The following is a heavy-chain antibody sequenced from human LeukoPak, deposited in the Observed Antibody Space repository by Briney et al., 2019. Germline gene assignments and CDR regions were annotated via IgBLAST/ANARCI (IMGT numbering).Heavy chain of an antibody. CDR3: AKDGKTYYYDSSAYYFDY. D-gene: IGHD3-22*01. CDR2: ISYDGSNK. J-gene: IGHJ4*02. V-gene: IGHV3-30*18. CDR1: GFTFSSYG. Sequence: GGSLRLSCAASGFTFSSYGMHWVRQAPGKGLEWVAVISYDGSNKYYADSVKGRFTISRDNSKSTLYLQMNSLRAEDTAVYYRAKDGKTYYYDSSAYYFDYWGQGTLVTVSS.